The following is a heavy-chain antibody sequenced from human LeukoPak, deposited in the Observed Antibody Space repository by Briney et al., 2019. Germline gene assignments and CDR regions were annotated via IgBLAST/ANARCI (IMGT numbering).Heavy chain of an antibody. CDR2: INPNSGGT. D-gene: IGHD1-7*01. CDR1: GYTFTGYY. V-gene: IGHV1-2*02. Sequence: ASVKVSCKASGYTFTGYYIHWVRQAPGQGLEWMGWINPNSGGTSYAQKFQGRVTMTRDTSISTAYMELSSLRSDDTAVYYCARPGQWNYGSPFDPWGQGTLVTVSS. J-gene: IGHJ5*02. CDR3: ARPGQWNYGSPFDP.